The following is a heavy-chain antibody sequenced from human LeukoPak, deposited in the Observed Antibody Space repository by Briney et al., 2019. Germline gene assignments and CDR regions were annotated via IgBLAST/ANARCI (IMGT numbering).Heavy chain of an antibody. CDR2: ISSSSSYI. V-gene: IGHV3-21*01. Sequence: GGSLRLSCAASGFTFSSYSMNWVRQAPGKGLEWVSSISSSSSYIYYADAVKGRFTISRDNAKNSLYLQMNSLRAEDTAVYYCASSFRGYCSSTSCHGGMRDYWGQGTLVTVSS. CDR1: GFTFSSYS. D-gene: IGHD2-2*01. CDR3: ASSFRGYCSSTSCHGGMRDY. J-gene: IGHJ4*02.